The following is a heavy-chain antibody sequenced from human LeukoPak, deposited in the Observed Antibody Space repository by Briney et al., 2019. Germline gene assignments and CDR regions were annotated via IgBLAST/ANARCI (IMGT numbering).Heavy chain of an antibody. Sequence: GGSLRLSCAASGFTFSSYTMSWVRQAPGKGLEWVSSISSSSSYIHYADSLKGRITISRDNAKKLLYLQMDSLRVEDTAVYYCARETYYYDSGGYSRSPLDYWGQGTLVTVSS. CDR1: GFTFSSYT. CDR2: ISSSSSYI. V-gene: IGHV3-21*01. D-gene: IGHD3-22*01. J-gene: IGHJ4*02. CDR3: ARETYYYDSGGYSRSPLDY.